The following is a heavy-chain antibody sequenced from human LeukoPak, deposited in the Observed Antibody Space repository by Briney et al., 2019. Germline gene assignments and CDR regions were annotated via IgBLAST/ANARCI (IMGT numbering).Heavy chain of an antibody. CDR3: VKEGYSSGWDGD. D-gene: IGHD6-19*01. CDR1: GFTFSSYA. CDR2: ISSNGGST. V-gene: IGHV3-64D*06. J-gene: IGHJ4*02. Sequence: QSGGFLRLSCSASGFTFSSYAMHWVRQAPGKGLEYVSAISSNGGSTYYADSVKGRFTISRDNSKNTLYLQMSSLRAEDTAVYYCVKEGYSSGWDGDWGQGTLVTVSS.